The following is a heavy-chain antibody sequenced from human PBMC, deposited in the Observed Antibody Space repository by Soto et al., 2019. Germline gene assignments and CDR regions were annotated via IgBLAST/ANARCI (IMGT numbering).Heavy chain of an antibody. CDR3: ARSYGFFYYYYMDV. V-gene: IGHV4-39*01. CDR1: GGSISSSSYY. D-gene: IGHD3-3*01. CDR2: IYYSGST. J-gene: IGHJ6*03. Sequence: SETLSLTCTVSGGSISSSSYYWGWIRQPPGKGLEWIGSIYYSGSTYYNPSLKSRVTISVDTSKNQFSLKLSSVTAADTAVYYCARSYGFFYYYYMDVWGKGTTVTVSS.